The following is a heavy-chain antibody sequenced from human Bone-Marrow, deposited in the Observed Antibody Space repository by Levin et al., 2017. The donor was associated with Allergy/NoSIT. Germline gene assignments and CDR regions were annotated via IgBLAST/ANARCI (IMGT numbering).Heavy chain of an antibody. J-gene: IGHJ6*02. V-gene: IGHV3-7*01. CDR1: GFTFSSYW. Sequence: GGSLRLSCAASGFTFSSYWMSWVRQAPGKGLEWVANIKQDGSEKYYVDSVKGRFTISRDNAKNSLYLQMNSLRAEDTAVYYCARDHPCSGGSCYWGVDRHSYGMDVGAKGPRSPSP. D-gene: IGHD2-15*01. CDR3: ARDHPCSGGSCYWGVDRHSYGMDV. CDR2: IKQDGSEK.